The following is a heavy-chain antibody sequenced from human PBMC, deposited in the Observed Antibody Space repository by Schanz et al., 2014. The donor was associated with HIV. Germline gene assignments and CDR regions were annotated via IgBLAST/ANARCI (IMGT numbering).Heavy chain of an antibody. D-gene: IGHD6-13*01. CDR1: GFTFRNFG. V-gene: IGHV3-33*01. Sequence: VQLMDSGGGLVRPGGSLRLSCAASGFTFRNFGMHWVRQAPGKGLEWVAVIWYDGTNIDYADSVKGRFTVSRDNSKNMLYLQMNSLRAEDTAVYYCAREYYSRNWNWFDPWGQGTLVTVSS. CDR2: IWYDGTNI. J-gene: IGHJ5*02. CDR3: AREYYSRNWNWFDP.